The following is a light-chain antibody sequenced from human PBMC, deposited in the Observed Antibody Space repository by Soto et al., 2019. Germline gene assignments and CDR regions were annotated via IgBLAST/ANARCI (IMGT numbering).Light chain of an antibody. CDR1: SSNIGSNY. V-gene: IGLV1-47*01. CDR3: AAWDDSLSGLR. J-gene: IGLJ2*01. CDR2: RNN. Sequence: QSVLTQPPSASGTPGQRVTISCSGSSSNIGSNYAYWYQQLPGTAPKLLIYRNNQRPSGVPDRFSGSKSGTSASLAISGLRPEDEADYYCAAWDDSLSGLRFGGGTKLTVL.